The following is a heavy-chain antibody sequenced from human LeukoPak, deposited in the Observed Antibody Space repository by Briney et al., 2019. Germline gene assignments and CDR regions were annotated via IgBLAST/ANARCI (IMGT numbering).Heavy chain of an antibody. CDR1: GFTFSTYG. CDR2: ISGSGGST. J-gene: IGHJ3*02. CDR3: AREPYGDYIRGDAFDI. Sequence: QTGGSLRLSCVASGFTFSTYGMSWVRQAPGKGLEWVSAISGSGGSTYYADSVKGRFTISRDNAKNSLYLQMNSLRAEDTAVYYCAREPYGDYIRGDAFDIWGQGTMVTVSS. V-gene: IGHV3-23*01. D-gene: IGHD4-17*01.